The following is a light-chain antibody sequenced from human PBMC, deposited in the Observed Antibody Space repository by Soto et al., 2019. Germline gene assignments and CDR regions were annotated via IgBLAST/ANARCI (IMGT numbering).Light chain of an antibody. J-gene: IGKJ4*01. V-gene: IGKV3-11*01. CDR1: QSVSRY. Sequence: EIVLTQSPATLSLSPGERATLSCRASQSVSRYLAWYQQKPGQAPRLLIYDASNRATGIPARFSGSGSGTDFTLTISSLEPEDFAVYYCQQRSNCLFTFGGGTKVEIK. CDR3: QQRSNCLFT. CDR2: DAS.